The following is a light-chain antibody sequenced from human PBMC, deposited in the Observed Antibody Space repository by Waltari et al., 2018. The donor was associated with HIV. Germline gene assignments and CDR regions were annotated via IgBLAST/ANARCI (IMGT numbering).Light chain of an antibody. CDR1: QSLLFNANNKNY. V-gene: IGKV4-1*01. Sequence: DIVMTQSPDSLAVSLGERATINCNSSQSLLFNANNKNYLAWYQQKPGQSPTLLFYWAFTREFGVPDRFTGSGSGTDFTLTITSLQSEDVALYYCQQYYSVPWTFGQGTKVEIK. CDR3: QQYYSVPWT. J-gene: IGKJ1*01. CDR2: WAF.